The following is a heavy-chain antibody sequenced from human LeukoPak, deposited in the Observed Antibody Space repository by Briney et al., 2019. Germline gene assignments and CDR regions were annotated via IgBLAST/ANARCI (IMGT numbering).Heavy chain of an antibody. Sequence: PGRSLRLSCAASGFTFSSYAMHWVRQAPGKGLEWVAVISYDGSNKYYADSVKGRFTISRDNSKNMLYLQMNSLRAEDTAVYYCARGGSGSYSYAEYFQHWGQGTLVTVSS. D-gene: IGHD3-10*01. V-gene: IGHV3-30*04. CDR1: GFTFSSYA. J-gene: IGHJ1*01. CDR2: ISYDGSNK. CDR3: ARGGSGSYSYAEYFQH.